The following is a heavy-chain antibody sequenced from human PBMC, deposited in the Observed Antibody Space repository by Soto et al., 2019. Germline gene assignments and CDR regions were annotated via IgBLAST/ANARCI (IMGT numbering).Heavy chain of an antibody. CDR2: INPSGGST. CDR3: AREKCGGDCFQGDGGYYFDY. D-gene: IGHD2-21*01. CDR1: GYTFTSYY. Sequence: ASVKVSCKASGYTFTSYYMHWVRQAPGQGLEWMGIINPSGGSTSYAQKFQGRVTMTRDTSTSTVYMELSSLRSEDTAVYYCAREKCGGDCFQGDGGYYFDYWGQGTLVTVSS. V-gene: IGHV1-46*03. J-gene: IGHJ4*02.